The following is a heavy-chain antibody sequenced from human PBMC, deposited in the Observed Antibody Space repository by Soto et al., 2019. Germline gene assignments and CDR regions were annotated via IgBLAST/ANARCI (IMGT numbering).Heavy chain of an antibody. D-gene: IGHD3-3*01. CDR2: IYYSGTT. CDR1: GGSISSYY. CDR3: ARDGGRYYAMDV. Sequence: PSETLSLTCTVSGGSISSYYWSWIRQPPEKGLEWIGYIYYSGTTKYNPSLKSRVTISVDTSKNQFSLKLSSVTTTDTAVYYCARDGGRYYAMDVWGQGTTVTVSS. J-gene: IGHJ6*02. V-gene: IGHV4-59*01.